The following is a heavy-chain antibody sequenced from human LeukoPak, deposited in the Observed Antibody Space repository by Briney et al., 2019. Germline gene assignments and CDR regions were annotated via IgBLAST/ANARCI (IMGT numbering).Heavy chain of an antibody. CDR2: IYYSGST. V-gene: IGHV4-59*08. J-gene: IGHJ4*02. CDR3: ARTTYYDFWSGYSFDY. D-gene: IGHD3-3*01. Sequence: KASETLSLTCTVSGGSISSYYWSWIRQPPGKGLEWIGYIYYSGSTNYNPSLKSRVTISVDTSKNQFSLKLSSVTAADTAVYYCARTTYYDFWSGYSFDYWGQGTLVTVSS. CDR1: GGSISSYY.